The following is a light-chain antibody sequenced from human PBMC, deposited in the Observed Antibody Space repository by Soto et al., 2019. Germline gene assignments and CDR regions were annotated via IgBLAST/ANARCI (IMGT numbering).Light chain of an antibody. J-gene: IGKJ2*01. V-gene: IGKV3-20*01. CDR3: QQYDSSPPNT. CDR2: AAS. CDR1: QGVSGNF. Sequence: EIVLTQSPDTLSLSPGERATLSCRASQGVSGNFLAWYQHRPGQASRLLIYAASSRPTGIPDRFSGSGSGTDFTLTISRLEPEDFAVYYCQQYDSSPPNTFGQGTRLEIK.